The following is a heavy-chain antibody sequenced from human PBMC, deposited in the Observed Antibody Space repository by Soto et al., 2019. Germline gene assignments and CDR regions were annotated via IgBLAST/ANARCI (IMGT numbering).Heavy chain of an antibody. J-gene: IGHJ6*03. V-gene: IGHV1-46*03. CDR1: GYTFTSYY. CDR2: FNPSGGGT. Sequence: ASVKVSCKASGYTFTSYYVHWVRQAPGQGLEWMGIFNPSGGGTTYGQKFQGRVTMTTDTSTSTVYMELSSLRSEDTAVYYCARGARYMHVWGRGTTVTGSS. CDR3: ARGARYMHV.